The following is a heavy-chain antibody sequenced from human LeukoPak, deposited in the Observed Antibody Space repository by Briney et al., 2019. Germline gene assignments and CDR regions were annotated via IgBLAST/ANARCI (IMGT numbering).Heavy chain of an antibody. CDR2: LFYSGNT. D-gene: IGHD3-10*01. V-gene: IGHV4-39*07. J-gene: IGHJ6*03. CDR1: GGSISSDNYS. CDR3: ARAPERWYSYGSYTYHYMDV. Sequence: SETLSLTCTVSGGSISSDNYSWGWIRQPPGKGLEWIGSLFYSGNTYYNPSLESRVTISVDTSKNQISLKLSSVTAADTAIYYCARAPERWYSYGSYTYHYMDVWGRGTTVTVSS.